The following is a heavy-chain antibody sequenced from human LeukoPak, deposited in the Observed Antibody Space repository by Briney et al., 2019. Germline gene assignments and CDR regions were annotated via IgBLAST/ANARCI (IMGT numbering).Heavy chain of an antibody. D-gene: IGHD1-26*01. CDR2: IIPIFGTA. V-gene: IGHV1-69*05. CDR3: ARGRGSYLSSSFDY. Sequence: ASVKVSCKASGGTFSSYAISWVRQAPGPGIEWMGGIIPIFGTANYAQTFQGRVTITTDESTSTAYMELSSLGSEGTAVYYCARGRGSYLSSSFDYWGQGTLVTVSS. CDR1: GGTFSSYA. J-gene: IGHJ4*02.